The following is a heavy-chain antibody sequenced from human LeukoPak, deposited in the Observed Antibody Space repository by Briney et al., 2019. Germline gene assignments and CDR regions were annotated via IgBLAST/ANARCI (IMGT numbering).Heavy chain of an antibody. Sequence: PSETLSLTCTVSGFSISSYYWSWVRQPPGKGLEWIGYIYYSGSTNYNPSLKSRVTISVDTSKNQFSLKLSSVTAADTAVYSCARGGGSGYYPIWGHGTMVTVSS. V-gene: IGHV4-59*01. CDR3: ARGGGSGYYPI. J-gene: IGHJ3*02. D-gene: IGHD3-22*01. CDR1: GFSISSYY. CDR2: IYYSGST.